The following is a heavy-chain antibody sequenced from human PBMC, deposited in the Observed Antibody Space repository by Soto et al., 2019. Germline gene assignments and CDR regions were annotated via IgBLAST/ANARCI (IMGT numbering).Heavy chain of an antibody. D-gene: IGHD3-10*01. V-gene: IGHV4-30-4*01. CDR2: IYYSGST. Sequence: QVQLQESGPGLVKPSQTLSLTCTVSGGSISSGDYYWSWIRQPPGKGLEWIGYIYYSGSTYYTPTLKIRVTISLDTSNTHLSSEPSSVTAADTAVYYCAREVDRGVIIDYWGQGTLVTVSS. CDR3: AREVDRGVIIDY. J-gene: IGHJ4*02. CDR1: GGSISSGDYY.